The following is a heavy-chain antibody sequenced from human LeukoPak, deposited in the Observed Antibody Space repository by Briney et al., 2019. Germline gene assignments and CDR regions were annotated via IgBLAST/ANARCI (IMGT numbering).Heavy chain of an antibody. CDR1: GYTFTSYG. CDR2: SSAYNGNT. J-gene: IGHJ4*02. Sequence: GASVKVSCKASGYTFTSYGISWVRQAPGQGLEWMGWSSAYNGNTNYAQKLQGRVTMTTDTSTSTAYMELRSLRSDDTAVYYCARNVVGDCSSTSCYTDYWGQGTLVTVSS. V-gene: IGHV1-18*01. CDR3: ARNVVGDCSSTSCYTDY. D-gene: IGHD2-2*02.